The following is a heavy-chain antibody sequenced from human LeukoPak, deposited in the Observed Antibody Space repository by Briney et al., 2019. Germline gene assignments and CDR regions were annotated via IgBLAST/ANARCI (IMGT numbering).Heavy chain of an antibody. CDR3: ATAVDPMVRGVIITGVGFDY. V-gene: IGHV1-24*01. CDR2: FDPEDGET. CDR1: GYTFTSYG. D-gene: IGHD3-10*01. J-gene: IGHJ4*02. Sequence: ASVKVSCKASGYTFTSYGISWVRQAPGKGLEWMGGFDPEDGETIYAQKFQGRVTMTEDTSTDTAYMELSSLRSEDTAVYYCATAVDPMVRGVIITGVGFDYWGQGTLVTVSS.